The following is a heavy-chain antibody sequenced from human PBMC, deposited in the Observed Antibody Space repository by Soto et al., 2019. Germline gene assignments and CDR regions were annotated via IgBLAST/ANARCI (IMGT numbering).Heavy chain of an antibody. CDR3: AREVPGVTSFDY. CDR2: INAGVDGT. V-gene: IGHV1-3*01. Sequence: QVQLVQSGPEMMQPGASVKVSCKASGYASLSYAMHWVRQVHGQVYEWLGWINAGVDGTMYSERFQGRVRITRDTSANTAYMELNALTSEDTAVYYCAREVPGVTSFDYWGQGTLVIVSS. CDR1: GYASLSYA. D-gene: IGHD3-10*01. J-gene: IGHJ4*02.